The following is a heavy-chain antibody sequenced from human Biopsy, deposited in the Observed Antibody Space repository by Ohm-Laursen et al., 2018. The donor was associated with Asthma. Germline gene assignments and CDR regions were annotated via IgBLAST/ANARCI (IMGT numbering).Heavy chain of an antibody. CDR2: IDWEEDK. V-gene: IGHV2-70*04. CDR3: TRHNDY. J-gene: IGHJ4*02. Sequence: PTQTLTLTGSFSGFSLSSSGANVNWIRQPPGKALEWLARIDWEEDKFYSTSLRTRLTISKGSSEDQVVLTMTNMGPVGTATYYCTRHNDYWGPGILVTVSS. CDR1: GFSLSSSGAN. D-gene: IGHD1-14*01.